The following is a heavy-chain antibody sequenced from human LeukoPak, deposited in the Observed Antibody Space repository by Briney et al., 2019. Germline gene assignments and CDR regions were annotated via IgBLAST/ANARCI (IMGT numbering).Heavy chain of an antibody. J-gene: IGHJ4*02. Sequence: ASVKVSCKASGHIFTGYYMHWVRQAPAQGLEWMGWINPNSGSTNYAQKFQGRVSMTRDTSISTAYMELSRLRTDDTAVYYGAKGLLKVIGPAATPLDYWGQGTLVTVSS. CDR3: AKGLLKVIGPAATPLDY. V-gene: IGHV1-2*02. CDR2: INPNSGST. D-gene: IGHD2-2*01. CDR1: GHIFTGYY.